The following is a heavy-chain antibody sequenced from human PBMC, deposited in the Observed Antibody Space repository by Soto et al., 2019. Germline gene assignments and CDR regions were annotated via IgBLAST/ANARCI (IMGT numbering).Heavy chain of an antibody. CDR3: ARINKGYGTDS. V-gene: IGHV4-39*01. Sequence: QLQLQESGPGLVKPSETLSLTCTVSGGSISSSSYYWGCIRQPPGKGLEWIASIDYTGNTFYNPSLTRRVTISVDTSKNQFSLKVSSVTAADTAVYSCARINKGYGTDSWGQGTLVTVSS. J-gene: IGHJ4*02. CDR1: GGSISSSSYY. D-gene: IGHD5-18*01. CDR2: IDYTGNT.